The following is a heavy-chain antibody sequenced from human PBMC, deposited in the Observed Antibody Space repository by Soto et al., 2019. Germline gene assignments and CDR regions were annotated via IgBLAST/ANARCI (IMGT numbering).Heavy chain of an antibody. Sequence: ASVKVSCKASGYSFTNYAMHWVRQAPGQRLEWMGWISAGNDDTRYSQKFQGRVTITRDTSASTAYMEVSSLTSEDTAVYYCARGNAGYFDYRGQGALVTVSS. D-gene: IGHD2-8*01. CDR2: ISAGNDDT. J-gene: IGHJ4*01. CDR1: GYSFTNYA. CDR3: ARGNAGYFDY. V-gene: IGHV1-3*01.